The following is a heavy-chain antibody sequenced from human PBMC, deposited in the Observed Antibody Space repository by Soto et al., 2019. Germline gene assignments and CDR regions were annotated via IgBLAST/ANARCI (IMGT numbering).Heavy chain of an antibody. CDR3: ARREEGAGVYYYYYGMDV. Sequence: QVQLVQSGAEVKKPGSSVKVSCKASGGTFSSYAISWVRQAPGQGLEWMGGIIPIFGTANYAQKFQGRVTITAEESTSKAYMELSSLRSEDTAVYYCARREEGAGVYYYYYGMDVWGQGTTVTVSS. CDR1: GGTFSSYA. V-gene: IGHV1-69*12. D-gene: IGHD3-10*01. J-gene: IGHJ6*02. CDR2: IIPIFGTA.